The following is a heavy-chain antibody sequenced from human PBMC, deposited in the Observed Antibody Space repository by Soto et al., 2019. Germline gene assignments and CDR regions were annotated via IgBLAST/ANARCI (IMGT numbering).Heavy chain of an antibody. V-gene: IGHV1-8*01. CDR2: MNPNSGNT. CDR3: ARGEPSDCSSTSCYEILTVLDP. J-gene: IGHJ5*02. D-gene: IGHD2-2*01. Sequence: GASVKVSCKASGYTFTSYDINWVRQATGQGLEWMGWMNPNSGNTGYAQKFQGRVTMTRNTSISTAYMELSSLRSEDTAVYYCARGEPSDCSSTSCYEILTVLDPWGQGTLVTVS. CDR1: GYTFTSYD.